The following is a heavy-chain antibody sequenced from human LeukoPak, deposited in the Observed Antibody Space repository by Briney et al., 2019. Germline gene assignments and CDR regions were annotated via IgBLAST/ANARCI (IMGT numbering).Heavy chain of an antibody. CDR3: ARVTGYTIEDYFDY. CDR1: GRSISSYY. Sequence: SETLSLTCTVSGRSISSYYWSWIRQPPGKGLEWIGYIYYSGSTNYNPSLKSRVTISVKTSKNQFSLKLRSVTAADTAVYYCARVTGYTIEDYFDYWGQGTLVTVSS. V-gene: IGHV4-59*01. J-gene: IGHJ4*02. CDR2: IYYSGST. D-gene: IGHD3-9*01.